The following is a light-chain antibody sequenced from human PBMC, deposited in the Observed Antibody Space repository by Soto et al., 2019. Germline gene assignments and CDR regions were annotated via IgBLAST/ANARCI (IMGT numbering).Light chain of an antibody. V-gene: IGKV1-5*01. Sequence: DIQTTQSPSTPSASVGDRVTITCRASQSISSWLAWYQQKPGKAPKLLIYDASSLESGVPSRFSGSGSGTEFTLTISSLQPDAFATYYCQQYNSYSFGGGTKVEIK. CDR2: DAS. CDR3: QQYNSYS. CDR1: QSISSW. J-gene: IGKJ4*01.